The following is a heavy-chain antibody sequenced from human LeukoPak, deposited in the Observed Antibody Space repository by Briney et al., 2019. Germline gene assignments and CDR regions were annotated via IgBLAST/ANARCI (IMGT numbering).Heavy chain of an antibody. J-gene: IGHJ3*02. CDR2: IRYDGSNK. CDR1: GFTFSSYG. Sequence: GGSLRLSCAASGFTFSSYGMHWVRQSPGKGLEWVAFIRYDGSNKYYADSVKGRFTISRDNSKNTLYLQMNSLRAEDTAVYYCAKIWSGSHDAFDIWGQGTMVTVSS. CDR3: AKIWSGSHDAFDI. D-gene: IGHD3-3*01. V-gene: IGHV3-30*02.